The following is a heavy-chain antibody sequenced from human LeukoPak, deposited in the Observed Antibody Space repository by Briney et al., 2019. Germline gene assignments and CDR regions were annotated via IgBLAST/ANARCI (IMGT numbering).Heavy chain of an antibody. CDR1: GASISSSSYY. D-gene: IGHD5-12*01. V-gene: IGHV4-39*01. CDR3: ASGYPFFVDY. Sequence: SPTLSLTCTVAGASISSSSYYWGWLRQPPWNGLEWIGSIYYSGSTYYHPSLKSRVTISVDTSKNQFSLKLSSVTAADTAVYYCASGYPFFVDYWGQGTLVTVSS. J-gene: IGHJ4*02. CDR2: IYYSGST.